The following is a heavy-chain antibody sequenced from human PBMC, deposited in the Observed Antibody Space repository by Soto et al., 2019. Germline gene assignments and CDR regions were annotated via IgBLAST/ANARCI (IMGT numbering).Heavy chain of an antibody. CDR2: ISGSGGST. V-gene: IGHV3-23*01. CDR3: ANPTLGMRGGYYYGMDV. D-gene: IGHD7-27*01. Sequence: EVQLLESGGGLVQPGGSLRLSCAASGFTFSSYAMSWVRQAPGKGLEWVSAISGSGGSTYYADSVKGRFTISRDNSKNTLYLQMNGLRAEGTAVYYCANPTLGMRGGYYYGMDVWGQGTTVTVSS. J-gene: IGHJ6*02. CDR1: GFTFSSYA.